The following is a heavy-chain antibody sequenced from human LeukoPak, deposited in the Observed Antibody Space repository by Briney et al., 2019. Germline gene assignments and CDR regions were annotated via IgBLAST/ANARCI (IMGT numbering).Heavy chain of an antibody. CDR3: ARNYNFWSGYFDY. Sequence: SETLSLTCTVSGGSIGSYYWSWIRQPPGKGLEWIGYIYYSGSTNYNPSLKSRVTISVDTSKNQFSLKLSSVTAADTAVYYCARNYNFWSGYFDYWGQGTLVTVSS. D-gene: IGHD3-3*01. J-gene: IGHJ4*02. V-gene: IGHV4-59*01. CDR1: GGSIGSYY. CDR2: IYYSGST.